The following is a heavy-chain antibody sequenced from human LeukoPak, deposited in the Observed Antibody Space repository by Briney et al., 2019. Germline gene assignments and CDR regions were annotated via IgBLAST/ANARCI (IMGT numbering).Heavy chain of an antibody. CDR1: GFTFSSYA. CDR2: ISGSGGST. D-gene: IGHD3-10*01. CDR3: AKDRAYGSGSYFFH. Sequence: GGSPRLSCAASGFTFSSYAMSWVRQAPGKGLEWVSAISGSGGSTYYADSVKGRFTTSRDNSKNTLYLQMNSLRAEDTAVYYCAKDRAYGSGSYFFHWGQGTLVTVSS. J-gene: IGHJ4*02. V-gene: IGHV3-23*01.